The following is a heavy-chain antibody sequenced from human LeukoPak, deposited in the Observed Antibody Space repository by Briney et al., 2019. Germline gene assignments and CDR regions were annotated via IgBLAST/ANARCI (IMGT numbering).Heavy chain of an antibody. V-gene: IGHV3-74*01. J-gene: IGHJ4*02. Sequence: GGSLRLSCAASGFTFSSYWMHWVRQAPGKGLVWVSRIISDGSSATYADSVKGRFTISRDNAKNTMYLQMNSLRAEDTAVYYCARGSYYHPDYWGQGTLVTVSS. CDR2: IISDGSSA. D-gene: IGHD3-10*01. CDR3: ARGSYYHPDY. CDR1: GFTFSSYW.